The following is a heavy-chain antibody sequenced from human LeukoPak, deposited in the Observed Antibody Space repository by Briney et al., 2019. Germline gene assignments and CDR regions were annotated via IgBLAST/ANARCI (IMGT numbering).Heavy chain of an antibody. D-gene: IGHD6-19*01. V-gene: IGHV5-51*01. Sequence: GESLKISCKGSGYSFTTYWIAWVRQMPGKGLEWMGIIYPGDSNTRYSPSFQGQVNISADKSINTAYLQWSSLKSSDTAMYYCARHSYTNGWFFFDPWGQGTLVTVSS. J-gene: IGHJ5*02. CDR2: IYPGDSNT. CDR1: GYSFTTYW. CDR3: ARHSYTNGWFFFDP.